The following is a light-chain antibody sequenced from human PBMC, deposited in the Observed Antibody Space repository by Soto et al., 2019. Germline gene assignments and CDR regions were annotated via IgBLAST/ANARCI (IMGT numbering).Light chain of an antibody. J-gene: IGLJ2*01. V-gene: IGLV2-23*01. CDR2: EGS. Sequence: QSALTQPASVSGSPGQSVTISCTGTSSDFGSYNLVSWYQQHPGKAPKLMIYEGSKRPSGVSNRFSGSKSGNTASLTISGLQAEDEADYYCCSYAGSRGLVFGGGTQLTVL. CDR3: CSYAGSRGLV. CDR1: SSDFGSYNL.